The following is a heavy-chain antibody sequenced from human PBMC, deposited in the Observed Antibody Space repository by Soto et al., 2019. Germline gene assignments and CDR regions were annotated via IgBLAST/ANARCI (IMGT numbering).Heavy chain of an antibody. J-gene: IGHJ4*02. D-gene: IGHD6-6*01. V-gene: IGHV4-4*02. Sequence: TSETLSLTCAVSGGSISSSNWWSWVRQPPGKGLEWIGEIYHSGSTNYNPSLKSRVTISVDKSKNQFSLKLSSVTAADTAVYYCARYSASSSNQDYWGQGTLVTVSS. CDR2: IYHSGST. CDR1: GGSISSSNW. CDR3: ARYSASSSNQDY.